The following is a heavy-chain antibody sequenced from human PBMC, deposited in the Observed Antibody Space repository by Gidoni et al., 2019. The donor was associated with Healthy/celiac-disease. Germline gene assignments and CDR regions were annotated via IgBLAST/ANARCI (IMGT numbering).Heavy chain of an antibody. J-gene: IGHJ4*02. D-gene: IGHD3-22*01. V-gene: IGHV1-69*01. CDR3: AKGDYDSSGYYFFDY. CDR2: FIPIFGAP. CDR1: GGTFSSYA. Sequence: QVQLVQSGAEVKKPGSSVKVSCKASGGTFSSYALSWVRQAPGQGLEWMGGFIPIFGAPNYAQKFQGRVTITADESTSTAYMELSSLKSEDTAVYYCAKGDYDSSGYYFFDYWGQGTLVTVSS.